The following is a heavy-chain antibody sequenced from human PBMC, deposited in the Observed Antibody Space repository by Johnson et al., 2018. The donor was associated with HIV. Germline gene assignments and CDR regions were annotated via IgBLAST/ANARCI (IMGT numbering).Heavy chain of an antibody. V-gene: IGHV3-66*01. CDR3: ARDLSEGELGHAFDI. Sequence: VHLVESGGGVVQPGGSLRLSCAASGFTVSSNYMSWVRQAPGKGLEWVSVIYSGGSTYYADSVKGRFTISRDNSKNTLYLQMNSLRAEDTAVYYCARDLSEGELGHAFDIWGQGTMVTVSS. D-gene: IGHD1-26*01. J-gene: IGHJ3*02. CDR1: GFTVSSNY. CDR2: IYSGGST.